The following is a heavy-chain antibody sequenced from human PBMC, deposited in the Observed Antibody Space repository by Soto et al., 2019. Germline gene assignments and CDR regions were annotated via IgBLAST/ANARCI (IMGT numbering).Heavy chain of an antibody. J-gene: IGHJ6*02. Sequence: GGSLRLSCAASGFTFSSYAMHWVRQAPGKGLGWVAVISYDGSNKYYADSVKGRFTISRDNSKNTLYLQMNSLRAEDTAVYYCARDQDILTGYYNGYYYYGMDVWGQGTTVTVSS. CDR3: ARDQDILTGYYNGYYYYGMDV. CDR1: GFTFSSYA. V-gene: IGHV3-30-3*01. D-gene: IGHD3-9*01. CDR2: ISYDGSNK.